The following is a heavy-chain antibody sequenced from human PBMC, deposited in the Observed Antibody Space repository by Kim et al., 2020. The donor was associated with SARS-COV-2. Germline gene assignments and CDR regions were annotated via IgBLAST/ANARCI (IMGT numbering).Heavy chain of an antibody. D-gene: IGHD3-10*01. CDR3: AKDPVLLWFGEFGV. J-gene: IGHJ6*02. Sequence: SVKRRSTISRDNPKDPLYLQMNSLRAEDTAVYYCAKDPVLLWFGEFGVWGQGTTVTVSS. V-gene: IGHV3-23*01.